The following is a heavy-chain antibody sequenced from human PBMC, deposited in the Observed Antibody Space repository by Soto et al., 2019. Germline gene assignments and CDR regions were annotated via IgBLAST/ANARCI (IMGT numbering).Heavy chain of an antibody. Sequence: KPGGSLRLSCAASGFTFSDYYMSWIRQAPGKGLEWVSYISSSSSYTNYADSVKGRFTISRDNAKNSLYLQMNSLRAADTAVYYCARDKPYSSSWPLDYWGQGTLVTVSS. D-gene: IGHD6-13*01. CDR3: ARDKPYSSSWPLDY. CDR1: GFTFSDYY. CDR2: ISSSSSYT. J-gene: IGHJ4*02. V-gene: IGHV3-11*06.